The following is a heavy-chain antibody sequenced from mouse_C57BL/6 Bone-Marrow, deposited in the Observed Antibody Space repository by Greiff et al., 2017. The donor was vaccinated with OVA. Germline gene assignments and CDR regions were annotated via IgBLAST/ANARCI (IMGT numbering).Heavy chain of an antibody. CDR2: ISDGGSYT. V-gene: IGHV5-4*01. CDR1: GFTFSSYA. CDR3: ARDHDYWYFDV. Sequence: EVKLVESGGGLVKPGGSLKLSCAASGFTFSSYAMSWVRQTPEKRLEWVATISDGGSYTYYPDNVKGRFTISRDNAKNNLYLQMSHLKSEDTAMYYCARDHDYWYFDVWGTGTTVTVSS. J-gene: IGHJ1*03. D-gene: IGHD2-3*01.